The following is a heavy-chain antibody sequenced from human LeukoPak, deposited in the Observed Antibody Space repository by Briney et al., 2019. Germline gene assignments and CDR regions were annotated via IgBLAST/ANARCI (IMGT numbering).Heavy chain of an antibody. J-gene: IGHJ4*02. CDR3: ARIICSGGSCCHSAFDY. D-gene: IGHD2-15*01. CDR2: IKQDGSER. CDR1: GFTFSSYW. V-gene: IGHV3-7*01. Sequence: GGSLRLSCAASGFTFSSYWMSWVRQAPGKGLEWVANIKQDGSERYYVDSVKGRFTISRDNAKNSLYLQMNSLRAEDTAVYYCARIICSGGSCCHSAFDYWGQGTLVTVSS.